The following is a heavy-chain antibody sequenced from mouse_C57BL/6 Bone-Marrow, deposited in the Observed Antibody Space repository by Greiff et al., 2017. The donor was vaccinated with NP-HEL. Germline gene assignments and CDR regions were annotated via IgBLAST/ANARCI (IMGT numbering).Heavy chain of an antibody. CDR1: GFSFNTYA. Sequence: EVKLMESGGGLVQPKGSLKLSCAASGFSFNTYAMNWVRQAPGKGLEWVARIRSKSNNYATYYADSVKDRFTISRDDSESMLYLQMNNLKTEDTAMYYCVRPYGNYGWFAYWGQGTLVTVSA. J-gene: IGHJ3*01. CDR2: IRSKSNNYAT. V-gene: IGHV10-1*01. D-gene: IGHD2-1*01. CDR3: VRPYGNYGWFAY.